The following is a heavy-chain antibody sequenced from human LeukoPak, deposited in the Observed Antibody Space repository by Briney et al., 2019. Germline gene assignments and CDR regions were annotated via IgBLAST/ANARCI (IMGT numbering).Heavy chain of an antibody. CDR2: ISWNSGSI. Sequence: GGSLRLSCAASGFTFDDYAMHWVRQAPGKGLEWVSGISWNSGSIGYADSVKGRFTISRDNAKNSLYLQMNSLRAEDTALYYCAKDHCSDGSCYRFDPWGQGTLVTVSS. D-gene: IGHD2-15*01. CDR3: AKDHCSDGSCYRFDP. V-gene: IGHV3-9*01. J-gene: IGHJ5*02. CDR1: GFTFDDYA.